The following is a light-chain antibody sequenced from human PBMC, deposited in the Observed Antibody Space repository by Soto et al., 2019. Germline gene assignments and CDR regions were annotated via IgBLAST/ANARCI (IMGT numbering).Light chain of an antibody. V-gene: IGKV1-5*01. CDR2: DAS. CDR3: QQYNTYSWT. Sequence: QSPCTLSASVRDRVTINCRASQSINNYLAWYQQKPGRAPNLLIYDASTLETGVPSRFSGSGSGTEFTLTISSLQSDDFATYYCQQYNTYSWTFGQGTMV. CDR1: QSINNY. J-gene: IGKJ1*01.